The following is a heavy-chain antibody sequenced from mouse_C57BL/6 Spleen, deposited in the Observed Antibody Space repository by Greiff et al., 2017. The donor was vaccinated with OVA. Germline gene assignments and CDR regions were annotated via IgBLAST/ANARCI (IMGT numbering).Heavy chain of an antibody. J-gene: IGHJ1*03. CDR1: GYTFTSYW. Sequence: QVQLKQPGAELVMPGASVKLSCKASGYTFTSYWMHWVKQRPGQGLEWIGEIYPRSGNTYYNEKFKGKATLTADKSSSTAYMELRSLTSEDSAVYFCATYGSSYEWYFDVWGTGTTVTVSS. V-gene: IGHV1-81*01. D-gene: IGHD1-1*01. CDR3: ATYGSSYEWYFDV. CDR2: IYPRSGNT.